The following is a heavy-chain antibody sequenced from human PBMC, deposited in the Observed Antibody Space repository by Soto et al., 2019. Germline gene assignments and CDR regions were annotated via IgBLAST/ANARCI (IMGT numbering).Heavy chain of an antibody. J-gene: IGHJ4*02. V-gene: IGHV3-53*01. Sequence: GGSLRLSCAASGFAVSSFYMNWVRQAPGKGLEWVSVIFTTGTTYYADSVKGRFTISRDDSKNTLYLQMNSLRAEDTAVYYCARERYSYGFDYWGQGTVVSVSS. CDR3: ARERYSYGFDY. CDR1: GFAVSSFY. D-gene: IGHD5-18*01. CDR2: IFTTGTT.